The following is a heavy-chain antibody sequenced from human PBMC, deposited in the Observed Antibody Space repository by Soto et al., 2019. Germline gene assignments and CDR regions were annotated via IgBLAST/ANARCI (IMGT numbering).Heavy chain of an antibody. CDR3: ARNFWESSYGPLDDAFDI. Sequence: RASVKVSCKASGGTFSSYAISWVRQAPGQGLEWMGGIIPIFGTANYAQKFQGRVTITADESTSTAYMELSSLRSEDTAVYYCARNFWESSYGPLDDAFDIWGQGTMVTVSS. J-gene: IGHJ3*02. CDR2: IIPIFGTA. CDR1: GGTFSSYA. V-gene: IGHV1-69*13. D-gene: IGHD5-18*01.